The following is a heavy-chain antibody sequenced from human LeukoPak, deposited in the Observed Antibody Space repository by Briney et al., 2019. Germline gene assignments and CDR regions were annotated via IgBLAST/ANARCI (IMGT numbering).Heavy chain of an antibody. CDR3: AKAGYSTSLSFDY. D-gene: IGHD6-6*01. CDR2: ISGSGGST. CDR1: GFTFSRYA. J-gene: IGHJ4*02. Sequence: PGGSLRLSCAASGFTFSRYAMSWVRQAPGKGLEWVSSISGSGGSTYYADSVKGRFTISRDNSKNTLYLQVNSLRAEDTAVYYCAKAGYSTSLSFDYWGQGTLVTVSS. V-gene: IGHV3-23*01.